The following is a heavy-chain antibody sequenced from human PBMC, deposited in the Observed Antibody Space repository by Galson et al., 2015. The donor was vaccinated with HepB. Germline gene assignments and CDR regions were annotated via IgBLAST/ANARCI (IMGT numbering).Heavy chain of an antibody. D-gene: IGHD6-13*01. V-gene: IGHV4-4*02. CDR2: IYHSGST. Sequence: GSISSSNWWSWVRQPPGKGLEWIGEIYHSGSTNYNPSLKSRVTISVDKSKNQFSLKLSSVTAADTAVYYCARVVHGPAAGFRYFDYWGQGTLVTVSS. CDR1: GSISSSNW. CDR3: ARVVHGPAAGFRYFDY. J-gene: IGHJ4*02.